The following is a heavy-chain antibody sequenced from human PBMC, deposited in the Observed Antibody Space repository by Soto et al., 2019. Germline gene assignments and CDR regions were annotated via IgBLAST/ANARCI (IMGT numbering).Heavy chain of an antibody. Sequence: PSETLSLTCTVSGGSVSSGSYYWSWIRQPPGKGLEWIGYIYYSGSTNYNPSLKSRVTISVDTSKNQFSLKLSSVTAADTAVYYCASGSGYSSGWADFDYWGQGTLVTVSS. V-gene: IGHV4-61*01. CDR2: IYYSGST. CDR1: GGSVSSGSYY. CDR3: ASGSGYSSGWADFDY. D-gene: IGHD6-19*01. J-gene: IGHJ4*02.